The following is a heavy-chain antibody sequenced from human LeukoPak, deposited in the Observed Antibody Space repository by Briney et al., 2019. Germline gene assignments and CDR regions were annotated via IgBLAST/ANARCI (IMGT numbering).Heavy chain of an antibody. J-gene: IGHJ4*02. V-gene: IGHV3-23*01. CDR2: LRGNGDA. Sequence: PGGSLRLSCVASGFTFSSYAMSWVRETPARRLEWVSSLRGNGDAFYADSVKGRFTLSRDESRNTVYLQLNKLRVEDTAIYYCAKASWVSTADAVLWGQGTVVTVSS. CDR1: GFTFSSYA. CDR3: AKASWVSTADAVL. D-gene: IGHD3-16*01.